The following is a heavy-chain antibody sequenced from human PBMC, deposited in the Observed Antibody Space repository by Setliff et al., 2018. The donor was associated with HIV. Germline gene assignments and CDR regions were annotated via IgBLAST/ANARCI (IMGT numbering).Heavy chain of an antibody. V-gene: IGHV3-23*01. CDR3: AKDLDIVVVPAAPDAFDI. D-gene: IGHD2-2*03. CDR1: GFTFSSNW. Sequence: LRLSCAASGFTFSSNWMHWVRQAPGKGLEWVSAISGSGGSTYYADSVKGRFTISSDNSKNTLYLQMNSLRAEDTAVYYCAKDLDIVVVPAAPDAFDIWGQGTMVTVSS. J-gene: IGHJ3*02. CDR2: ISGSGGST.